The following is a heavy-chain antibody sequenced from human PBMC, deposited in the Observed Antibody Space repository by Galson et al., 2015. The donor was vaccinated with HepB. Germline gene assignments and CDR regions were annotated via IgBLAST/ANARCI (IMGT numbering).Heavy chain of an antibody. J-gene: IGHJ4*02. CDR3: AREISTLFDF. CDR2: IYYSGYT. Sequence: TLSLTCTVSGGSIRNGAHFWSWIRQTPGRGLEWIGNIYYSGYTNYNPSLKSRLTISVDTSKNQFSLNLNSVTAADTAVYYCAREISTLFDFWGQGALVTVSS. V-gene: IGHV4-30-4*08. CDR1: GGSIRNGAHF.